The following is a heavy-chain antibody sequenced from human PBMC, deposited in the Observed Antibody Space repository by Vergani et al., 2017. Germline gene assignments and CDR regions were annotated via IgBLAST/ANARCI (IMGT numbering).Heavy chain of an antibody. CDR2: ISYDGSNK. V-gene: IGHV3-30-3*01. Sequence: QVQLVESGGGVVQPGRSLRLSCAASGFTFSSYAMHWVRQAPGKGLEWVAVISYDGSNKYYADSVKGRFTISRDNSKNTLYLQMNSLRAEDTAVYYCARAGNYDSSGYLDFDYWGQGTLVTVSS. CDR3: ARAGNYDSSGYLDFDY. J-gene: IGHJ4*02. CDR1: GFTFSSYA. D-gene: IGHD3-22*01.